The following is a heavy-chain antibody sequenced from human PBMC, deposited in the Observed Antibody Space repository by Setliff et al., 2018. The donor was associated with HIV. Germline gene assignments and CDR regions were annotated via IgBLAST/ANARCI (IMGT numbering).Heavy chain of an antibody. CDR2: ISHTTSTI. J-gene: IGHJ4*02. D-gene: IGHD2-15*01. Sequence: PGGSLRLSCAASGFNFSNYSVNWVRQAPGKGLEWVSYISHTTSTIYYADSVKGRFTISRDNAKNSLYLQMNSLRAEDTAVYYCAKNLWPHCSGGSCSLFLAIYYFDYWGQGALVTVSS. CDR3: AKNLWPHCSGGSCSLFLAIYYFDY. CDR1: GFNFSNYS. V-gene: IGHV3-48*01.